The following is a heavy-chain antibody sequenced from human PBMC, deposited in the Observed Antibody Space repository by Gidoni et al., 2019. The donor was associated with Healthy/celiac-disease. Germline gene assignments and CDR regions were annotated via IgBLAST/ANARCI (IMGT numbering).Heavy chain of an antibody. D-gene: IGHD2-21*02. CDR1: GFTFSSYG. CDR3: AKDLWSYCGGDCYSAAFDI. V-gene: IGHV3-30*18. CDR2: ISYDGSNK. J-gene: IGHJ3*02. Sequence: QVQLVESGGGVVQPGRSLRPSCAASGFTFSSYGFHWVRQAPGKGLEWVAVISYDGSNKYYADSVKGRFTISRDNSKNTLYLQMNSLRAEDTAVYYCAKDLWSYCGGDCYSAAFDIWGQGTMVTVSS.